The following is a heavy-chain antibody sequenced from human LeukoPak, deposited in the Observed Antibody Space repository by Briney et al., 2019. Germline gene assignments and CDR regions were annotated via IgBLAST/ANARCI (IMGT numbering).Heavy chain of an antibody. CDR3: AIRADFWSG. CDR1: GYTFTSYD. V-gene: IGHV1-8*01. CDR2: MNPNSGNT. Sequence: ASVTVSCKASGYTFTSYDINWVRQAPGQGLEWMGWMNPNSGNTDYAQKFQGTVTMTRNTSISTAYMELSSLGSEDTAVYYCAIRADFWSGWGQGTLVTVSS. J-gene: IGHJ4*02. D-gene: IGHD3-3*01.